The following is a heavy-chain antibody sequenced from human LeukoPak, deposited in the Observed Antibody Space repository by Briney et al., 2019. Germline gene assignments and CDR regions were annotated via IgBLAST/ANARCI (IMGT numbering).Heavy chain of an antibody. V-gene: IGHV3-21*01. J-gene: IGHJ4*02. CDR1: GFTFNNYA. CDR2: ISSSSSYI. Sequence: GGSLRLSCAASGFTFNNYAMNWVRQAPGKGLEWVSSISSSSSYIYYADSVKGRFTISRDNAKNSLYLQMNSLRAEDTAVYYCARGEARITIFGVAPPYFDYWGQGTLVTVSS. CDR3: ARGEARITIFGVAPPYFDY. D-gene: IGHD3-3*01.